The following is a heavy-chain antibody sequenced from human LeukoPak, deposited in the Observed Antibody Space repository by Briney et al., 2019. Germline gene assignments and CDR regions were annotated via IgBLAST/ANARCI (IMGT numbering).Heavy chain of an antibody. Sequence: PGRSLRLSCAASGFTFDDYAMHWVRQAPGKGLEWVSGINWNSGSIGYADSVKGRFTISRDNAKNSLYLQMNSLRAEDTALYYCAKDTRPTYSSGWGFYYYYGMDVWGQGTTVTVSS. J-gene: IGHJ6*02. D-gene: IGHD6-19*01. CDR1: GFTFDDYA. CDR2: INWNSGSI. V-gene: IGHV3-9*01. CDR3: AKDTRPTYSSGWGFYYYYGMDV.